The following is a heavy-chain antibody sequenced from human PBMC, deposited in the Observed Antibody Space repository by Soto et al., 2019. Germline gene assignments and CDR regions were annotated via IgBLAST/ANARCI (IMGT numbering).Heavy chain of an antibody. CDR3: AKGGAIVAAGTRVYLYNAMDV. V-gene: IGHV1-2*02. CDR1: GYTFTGYC. J-gene: IGHJ6*02. Sequence: ASVKVSCKASGYTFTGYCVHWVRQAPGQGLEWMGWINPNSGDTYLAQRFQGRVTMNRDTSIGAAYMELRGLTSDDTAEYYCAKGGAIVAAGTRVYLYNAMDVWGQGTTVTVSS. D-gene: IGHD1-26*01. CDR2: INPNSGDT.